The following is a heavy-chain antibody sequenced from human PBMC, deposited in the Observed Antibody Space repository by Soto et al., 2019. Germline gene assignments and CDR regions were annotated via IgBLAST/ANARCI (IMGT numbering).Heavy chain of an antibody. Sequence: GGSLRLSCAASGFTFSSYAMSWVRQAPGKGLEWVSAISGSGGSTYYADSVKGRSTISRDNSKNTLYLQMNSLRAEDTAVYYCAKESGYYYDGYYFDYWGQGTLVTVSS. CDR1: GFTFSSYA. CDR2: ISGSGGST. D-gene: IGHD3-22*01. CDR3: AKESGYYYDGYYFDY. J-gene: IGHJ4*02. V-gene: IGHV3-23*01.